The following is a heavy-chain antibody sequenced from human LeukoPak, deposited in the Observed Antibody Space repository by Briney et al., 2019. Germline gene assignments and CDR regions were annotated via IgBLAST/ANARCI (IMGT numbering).Heavy chain of an antibody. V-gene: IGHV1-18*01. Sequence: ASVKVSCKASGYTFTSYGISWVRQAPGQGLEWMGWISAYNGNTNYAQKLQGRVTMTTDTSTSTAYMELRSLRSDDTAVYYCARGGYCSSTSCYAGAFDIWGQGTMVTVSS. CDR3: ARGGYCSSTSCYAGAFDI. D-gene: IGHD2-2*01. CDR1: GYTFTSYG. CDR2: ISAYNGNT. J-gene: IGHJ3*02.